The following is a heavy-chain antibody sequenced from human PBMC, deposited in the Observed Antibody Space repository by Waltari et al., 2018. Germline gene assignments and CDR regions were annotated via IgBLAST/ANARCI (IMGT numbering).Heavy chain of an antibody. V-gene: IGHV3-48*04. D-gene: IGHD3-16*02. CDR1: GFTFSSYS. Sequence: EVQLVESGGGLVQPGGSLRLSCAASGFTFSSYSMNWVRQAPGKGLEWVSYISSSSSTIYYADSVKGRLTISRDNAKNSLYLQMNSLRAEDTAVYYCARDPFAYDYVWGSYRSLDAFDIWGQGTMVTVSS. J-gene: IGHJ3*02. CDR3: ARDPFAYDYVWGSYRSLDAFDI. CDR2: ISSSSSTI.